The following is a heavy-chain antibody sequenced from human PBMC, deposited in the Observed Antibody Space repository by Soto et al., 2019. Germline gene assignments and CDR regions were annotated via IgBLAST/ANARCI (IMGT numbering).Heavy chain of an antibody. D-gene: IGHD4-4*01. CDR1: GGTFSSYT. CDR3: ARDVEVTTLNYYYYYYMDV. CDR2: IIPILGIA. Sequence: QVPLVQSGAEVKKPGSSVKVSCKASGGTFSSYTISWVRQAPGQGLEWMGRIIPILGIANYAQKFQGRVTITADKSTSTAYMELSSLRSEDTAVYYCARDVEVTTLNYYYYYYMDVWGKGTTVTVSS. J-gene: IGHJ6*03. V-gene: IGHV1-69*08.